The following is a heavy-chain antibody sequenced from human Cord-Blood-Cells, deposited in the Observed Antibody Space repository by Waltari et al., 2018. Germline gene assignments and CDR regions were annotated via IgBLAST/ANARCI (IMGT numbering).Heavy chain of an antibody. V-gene: IGHV4-34*01. CDR3: VIVVPAGYFDY. D-gene: IGHD2-2*01. CDR2: INHSGST. CDR1: GGSFSGYS. J-gene: IGHJ4*02. Sequence: VQLQQWGAGLLKPSETLSLTCAVYGGSFSGYSWSWIRQPPGKGLEWIREINHSGSTNYSPSLKSRVTISLDTSKNQFSLKLSSVTAADTAVYYCVIVVPAGYFDYWGQGTLVTVSS.